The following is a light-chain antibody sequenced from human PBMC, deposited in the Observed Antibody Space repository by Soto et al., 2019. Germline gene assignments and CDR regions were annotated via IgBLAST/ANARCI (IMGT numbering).Light chain of an antibody. V-gene: IGKV3-20*01. Sequence: IVLTQSPVTLSLSPGERATLSCRASQNISNFLAWYQHKPGQAPRLLIYASSNRATGIPDRFSGSASGTDFTLTINRLEPEDFAVYYCQLYGISPHFGQGTRLEIK. CDR2: ASS. J-gene: IGKJ5*01. CDR1: QNISNF. CDR3: QLYGISPH.